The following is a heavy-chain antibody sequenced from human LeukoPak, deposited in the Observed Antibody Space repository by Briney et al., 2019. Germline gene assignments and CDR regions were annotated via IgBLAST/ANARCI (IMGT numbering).Heavy chain of an antibody. CDR2: IKLDGSEK. D-gene: IGHD3-9*01. J-gene: IGHJ4*02. CDR1: GFTFSSYW. V-gene: IGHV3-7*01. Sequence: GGSLRLSCAASGFTFSSYWMSWVRQAPGKGQEWVANIKLDGSEKYYVDSVKGRFTISRDNAKNSLYLQMNSLRAEDTAVYYCARVGYYDIVTGYYTANDYWGQGSLVTVSS. CDR3: ARVGYYDIVTGYYTANDY.